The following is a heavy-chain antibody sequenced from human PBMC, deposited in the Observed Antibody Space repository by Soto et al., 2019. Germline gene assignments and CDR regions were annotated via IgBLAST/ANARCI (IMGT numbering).Heavy chain of an antibody. Sequence: GGSLRLSCAASGLTFINAWMNWVRQAPGKGLEWVGRIKSKKDGGATEYSATVKDRFTISRDDSKDTLYLQMNSLKIEDTAVYYCTTDAEWGIWGQGTMVTVSS. CDR2: IKSKKDGGAT. D-gene: IGHD2-8*01. CDR1: GLTFINAW. V-gene: IGHV3-15*07. CDR3: TTDAEWGI. J-gene: IGHJ3*02.